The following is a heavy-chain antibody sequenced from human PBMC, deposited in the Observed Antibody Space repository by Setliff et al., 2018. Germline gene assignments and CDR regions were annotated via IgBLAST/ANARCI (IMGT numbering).Heavy chain of an antibody. CDR2: IHHSGST. J-gene: IGHJ4*02. CDR1: GYSISSGYY. CDR3: ARHFSSSWYFDS. Sequence: SETLSLTCAVSGYSISSGYYWGWIRQPPGKGLELIGYIHHSGSTYYNPSLKSRVTTSADTSKNQFSLTLTSVTATDTAVYYCARHFSSSWYFDSWGEGTQVTVSS. V-gene: IGHV4-38-2*01. D-gene: IGHD6-13*01.